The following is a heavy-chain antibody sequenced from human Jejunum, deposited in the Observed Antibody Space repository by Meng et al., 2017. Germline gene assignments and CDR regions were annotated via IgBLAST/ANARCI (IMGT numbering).Heavy chain of an antibody. CDR1: GGSLSSGSPY. CDR3: ARQMDSEYDEGYFFDY. V-gene: IGHV4-39*01. Sequence: QLQLQESGPGLVKPSEPLSLSCTVSGGSLSSGSPYWGWIRQSPGKGLEWIGTAYYSGSSYYNPSLRSRVIILVDTSKNQFSLRLSSVTAADTAVYYCARQMDSEYDEGYFFDYWGQGILVTVSS. D-gene: IGHD2-2*03. J-gene: IGHJ4*02. CDR2: AYYSGSS.